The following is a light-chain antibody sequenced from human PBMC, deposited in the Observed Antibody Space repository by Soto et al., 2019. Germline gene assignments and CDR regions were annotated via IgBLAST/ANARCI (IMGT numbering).Light chain of an antibody. CDR1: QRISSW. Sequence: DIQMTQSASTLSASLGDRVTITWGASQRISSWLAWYQQKPGKAPKLLIYDASSLESGVPSRFSGSGSGTDFILTISSLQRDDFATYYCQQYNSYSGTFGPGTKVDIK. CDR2: DAS. J-gene: IGKJ1*01. V-gene: IGKV1-5*01. CDR3: QQYNSYSGT.